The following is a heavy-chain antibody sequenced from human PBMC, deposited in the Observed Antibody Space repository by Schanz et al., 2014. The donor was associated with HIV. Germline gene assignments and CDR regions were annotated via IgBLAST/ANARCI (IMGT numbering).Heavy chain of an antibody. Sequence: QVQLVQSGAEVKKPGASVKVSCKASGYTFNTYDINWVRQAPGQGLEWMGWMNPNSGGTNYAQKFQGRVTMTRDTSISTAYMELSRLRSDDTAVYYCARLSPSGSFDYGGQGTLVIVSS. CDR1: GYTFNTYD. CDR2: MNPNSGGT. V-gene: IGHV1-2*02. J-gene: IGHJ4*02. D-gene: IGHD1-26*01. CDR3: ARLSPSGSFDY.